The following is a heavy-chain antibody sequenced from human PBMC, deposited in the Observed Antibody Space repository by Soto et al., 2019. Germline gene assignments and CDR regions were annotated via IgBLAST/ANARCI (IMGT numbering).Heavy chain of an antibody. J-gene: IGHJ4*02. V-gene: IGHV4-39*01. CDR2: IYYSGST. Sequence: SETLSLTCTVSGGSISSSSYYWGWIRQPPGKGLEWIGSIYYSGSTYYNPSLKSRVTISVDTFKNQFSLKLSSVTAADTAVYYCARHKVKITMVRGVIGYFDYWGQGTLVTVSS. CDR3: ARHKVKITMVRGVIGYFDY. CDR1: GGSISSSSYY. D-gene: IGHD3-10*01.